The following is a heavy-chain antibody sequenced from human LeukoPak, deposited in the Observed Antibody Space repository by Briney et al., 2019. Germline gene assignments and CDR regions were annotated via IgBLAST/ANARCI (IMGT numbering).Heavy chain of an antibody. J-gene: IGHJ4*02. Sequence: PSETLSLTCAVYGGSFSGYYWSWIRKPPGKGLEWIGEINHSGSTNYNPSLKSRVTISVDTSKNQFSLKLSSVTAADRAVYYCARGRGCSGGSCYRRRYFDYWGQGTLVTVSS. D-gene: IGHD2-15*01. V-gene: IGHV4-34*01. CDR3: ARGRGCSGGSCYRRRYFDY. CDR2: INHSGST. CDR1: GGSFSGYY.